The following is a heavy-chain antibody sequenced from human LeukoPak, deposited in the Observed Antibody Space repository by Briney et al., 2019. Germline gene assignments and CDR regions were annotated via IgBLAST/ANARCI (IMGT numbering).Heavy chain of an antibody. CDR2: ISAYNGNT. V-gene: IGHV1-18*01. D-gene: IGHD6-13*01. CDR3: ARGGPYSSSFDY. J-gene: IGHJ4*02. Sequence: ASVEVSCKASGYTFTGYGISWVRQAPGQGLEWMGWISAYNGNTIYAQKLQGRVTMTRDTSTSTAYMELTSLRSDDTAVYYCARGGPYSSSFDYWGQGTRVTVSS. CDR1: GYTFTGYG.